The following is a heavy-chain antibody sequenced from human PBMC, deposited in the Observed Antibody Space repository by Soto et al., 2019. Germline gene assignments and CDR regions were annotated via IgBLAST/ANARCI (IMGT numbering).Heavy chain of an antibody. V-gene: IGHV3-30*18. CDR2: ITQDGRKE. CDR1: GFAFRTFG. Sequence: QVQLVESGGGVIQPGRSLRLSCAASGFAFRTFGMHGFRQAPGKGLQWVEIITQDGRKEYYLDPGKGRFTISRDNPKNTLYLQMDSLRAADTAVYYCAKDRVESGLGEVDYWGQGTLVSVSS. CDR3: AKDRVESGLGEVDY. J-gene: IGHJ4*02. D-gene: IGHD3-16*01.